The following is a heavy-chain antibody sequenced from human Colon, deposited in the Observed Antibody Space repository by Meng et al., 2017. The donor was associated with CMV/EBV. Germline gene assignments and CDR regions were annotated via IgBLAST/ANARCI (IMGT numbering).Heavy chain of an antibody. CDR3: ARDVASDGWYNDP. Sequence: SETLSLTCTVSGGSTSSRSSYWGWIRQPPGKGREWIGSIFYDGTTYYNPSLQSRVSVSLDTSRNQFSLKLTSVTAADTAIYYCARDVASDGWYNDPWGQGTLVTVSS. V-gene: IGHV4-39*07. CDR1: GGSTSSRSSY. D-gene: IGHD6-19*01. J-gene: IGHJ5*02. CDR2: IFYDGTT.